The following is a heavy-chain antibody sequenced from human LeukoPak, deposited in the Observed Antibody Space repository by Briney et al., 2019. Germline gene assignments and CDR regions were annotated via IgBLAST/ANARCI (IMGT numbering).Heavy chain of an antibody. Sequence: GGSLRLSCAASGFTFSGSATHWVRQASGKGLEWVGRIRSNANSYATAYAASVKGRFTISRDDSKNTAYLQMNSLRAEDMALYYCAKDTWGVAGTGGFDYWGQGTLVTVSS. V-gene: IGHV3-73*01. CDR2: IRSNANSYAT. CDR3: AKDTWGVAGTGGFDY. J-gene: IGHJ4*02. CDR1: GFTFSGSA. D-gene: IGHD6-19*01.